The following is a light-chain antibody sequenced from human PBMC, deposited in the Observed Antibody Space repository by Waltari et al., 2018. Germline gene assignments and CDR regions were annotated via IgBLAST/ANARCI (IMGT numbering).Light chain of an antibody. V-gene: IGKV3-11*01. Sequence: TQSPATLSLSPGERATLSCRASQSVSSYLAWYQQKPGQAPRLLIYDASNRATGIPARFSGSGSGTDFTLTISSLEPEDFAVYYCQQRSNWPLTFGGGTKVEIK. CDR1: QSVSSY. CDR3: QQRSNWPLT. CDR2: DAS. J-gene: IGKJ4*01.